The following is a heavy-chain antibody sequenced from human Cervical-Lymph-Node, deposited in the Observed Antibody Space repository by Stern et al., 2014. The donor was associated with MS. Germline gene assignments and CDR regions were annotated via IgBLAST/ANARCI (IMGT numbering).Heavy chain of an antibody. V-gene: IGHV1-69*01. Sequence: QVQLVQSGAEVKKPGSSVKVSCKASGGTFSSYAISWVRQAPGQGLEWMGGIIPIFGTANYAQKFQGRVTITADESTSTAYMELSSLRSEDTAVYYCAREEAIYCTNGVCLKGGFDPWGQGTLVTVSS. D-gene: IGHD2-8*01. J-gene: IGHJ5*02. CDR1: GGTFSSYA. CDR2: IIPIFGTA. CDR3: AREEAIYCTNGVCLKGGFDP.